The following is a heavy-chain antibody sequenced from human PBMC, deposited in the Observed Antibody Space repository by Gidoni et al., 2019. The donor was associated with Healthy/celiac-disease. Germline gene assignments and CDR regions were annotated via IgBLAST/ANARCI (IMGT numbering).Heavy chain of an antibody. CDR2: ISGSGGST. J-gene: IGHJ4*02. CDR3: AKETIFGVVTIFGGYFDY. Sequence: EVQLLESGGGLVQPGGSLRLSCAASGFTFSSYAMSWVRQAPGKGLEWVSAISGSGGSTYYADSVKGRFTISRDNSKNTLYLQMNSLRAEDTAVYYCAKETIFGVVTIFGGYFDYWGQGTLVTVSS. CDR1: GFTFSSYA. V-gene: IGHV3-23*01. D-gene: IGHD3-3*01.